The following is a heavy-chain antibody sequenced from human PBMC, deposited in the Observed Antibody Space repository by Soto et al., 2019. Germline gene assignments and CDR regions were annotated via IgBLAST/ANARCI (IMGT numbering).Heavy chain of an antibody. D-gene: IGHD3-10*01. CDR2: INPNSGGT. J-gene: IGHJ4*02. V-gene: IGHV1-2*02. CDR1: GYTFTDYY. Sequence: QVQLVQSGAEVKKPGASVKVSCKASGYTFTDYYIHWVRQAPGQGLQWMGWINPNSGGTNYAQKFRGRVTMTRDTSISTAYMELGSLRSEDTAVYYCARAPYGSGSYPLVEDYWGQGTLVTVSS. CDR3: ARAPYGSGSYPLVEDY.